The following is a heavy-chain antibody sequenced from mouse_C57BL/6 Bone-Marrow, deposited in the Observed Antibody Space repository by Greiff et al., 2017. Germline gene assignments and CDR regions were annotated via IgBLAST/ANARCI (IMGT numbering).Heavy chain of an antibody. CDR3: ARYYYGSFYAMDY. CDR2: LYPGGGYT. CDR1: GYTFTNYW. J-gene: IGHJ4*01. V-gene: IGHV1-63*01. D-gene: IGHD1-1*01. Sequence: VQLQQSGAELVRPGTSVKMSCKASGYTFTNYWIGWAKQRPGHGLEWIGDLYPGGGYTNYNEKFKGKATLTADNSSSTAYMQFSSLTSEDSAIYYGARYYYGSFYAMDYWGQGTSVTVSS.